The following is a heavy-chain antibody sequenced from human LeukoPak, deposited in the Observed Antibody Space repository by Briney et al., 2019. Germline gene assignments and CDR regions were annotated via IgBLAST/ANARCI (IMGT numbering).Heavy chain of an antibody. CDR2: ISYSSSNI. D-gene: IGHD6-13*01. CDR1: GFTFSTYN. CDR3: ARMAAAGYFDY. V-gene: IGHV3-48*01. Sequence: GGSLRLSCAASGFTFSTYNMNWVRQAPGKGLEWVSYISYSSSNIYYADSVKGRFTISRDYAKNSLYLQMNSQRAEDTAVYYCARMAAAGYFDYWGQGTLVTVSS. J-gene: IGHJ4*02.